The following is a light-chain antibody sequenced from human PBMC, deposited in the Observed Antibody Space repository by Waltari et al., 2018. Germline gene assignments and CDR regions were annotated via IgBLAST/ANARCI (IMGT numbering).Light chain of an antibody. V-gene: IGLV1-47*01. J-gene: IGLJ2*01. CDR3: AAWDDSLSGPV. CDR1: RSNLGSNY. Sequence: QSVLTQPPSASGTPGQRVTISCSGRRSNLGSNYVYWYQQLPGTAPKLLIYRKNQRPSGVPDRFSGSKSGTSASLAISGLRSEDEADYYCAAWDDSLSGPVFGGGTKLTVL. CDR2: RKN.